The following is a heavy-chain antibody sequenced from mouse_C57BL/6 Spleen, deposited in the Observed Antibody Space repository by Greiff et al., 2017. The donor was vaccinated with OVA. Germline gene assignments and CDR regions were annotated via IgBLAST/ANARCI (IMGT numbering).Heavy chain of an antibody. CDR3: ARTAYYSNQYYFDY. D-gene: IGHD2-5*01. V-gene: IGHV2-9-1*01. CDR2: IWTGGGT. CDR1: GFSLTSYA. Sequence: VQLVESGPGLVAPSQSLSITCTVSGFSLTSYAISWVRQPPGKGLEWLGVIWTGGGTNYNSALKSRLSISKDNSKSQVFLKMNSLQTDDTARYYCARTAYYSNQYYFDYWGQGTTLTVSS. J-gene: IGHJ2*01.